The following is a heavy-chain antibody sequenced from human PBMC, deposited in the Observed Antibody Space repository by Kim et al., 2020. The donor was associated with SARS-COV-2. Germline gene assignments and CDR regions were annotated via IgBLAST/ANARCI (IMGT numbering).Heavy chain of an antibody. Sequence: GGSLRLSCAASGFTFSRYGMSWVRQAPGKGLEWVSAIGASGGRTYYADSVKGRFTIYRDNSKNMLYLQMNSLRAEDTALYYCAKHTSGYDYDYWGQGTLVTASS. J-gene: IGHJ4*02. D-gene: IGHD5-12*01. CDR3: AKHTSGYDYDY. V-gene: IGHV3-23*01. CDR2: IGASGGRT. CDR1: GFTFSRYG.